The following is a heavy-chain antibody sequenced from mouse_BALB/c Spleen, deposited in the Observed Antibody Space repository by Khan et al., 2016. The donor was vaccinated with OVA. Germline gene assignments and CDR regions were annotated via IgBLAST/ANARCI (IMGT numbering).Heavy chain of an antibody. CDR1: GFTFSTYG. D-gene: IGHD1-1*01. CDR3: TRLAYYSDSGGFAY. CDR2: VSTGGSYT. Sequence: EVKLVESGGDLVKPGGSLKLSCAASGFTFSTYGMSWVRQAPDKRLEWVATVSTGGSYTYYPDSVKGRFTISSENAKNTLYLQMSGLRSEDTAMFYCTRLAYYSDSGGFAYWGQGTLVTVSA. J-gene: IGHJ3*01. V-gene: IGHV5-6*01.